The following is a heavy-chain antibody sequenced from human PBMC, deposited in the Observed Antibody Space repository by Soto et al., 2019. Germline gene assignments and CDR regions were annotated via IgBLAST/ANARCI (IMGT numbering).Heavy chain of an antibody. CDR1: GGTLTNHA. Sequence: QVHLVQSGAELKKPGSSVKLSCKTSGGTLTNHAIIWVRQAPGQRLLWMGGIIPTFGTVNYSLKFQVRLTITADEKTGTASMELTYLRPEDTAVYYCAAIRGEYRLGGAIDIWGLGTVVTVSA. D-gene: IGHD3-16*01. J-gene: IGHJ3*02. V-gene: IGHV1-69*12. CDR2: IIPTFGTV. CDR3: AAIRGEYRLGGAIDI.